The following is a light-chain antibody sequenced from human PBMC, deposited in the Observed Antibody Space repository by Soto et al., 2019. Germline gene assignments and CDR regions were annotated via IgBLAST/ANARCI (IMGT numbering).Light chain of an antibody. Sequence: EIVMTQSPATLSVSPGERATLFCRASQSVSSNLAWYQKKPGQAPRLLIYGVSTRATGIPATFSGSGSGTEFTLTISSLQSEDFAVYYCQQYNSWPRTFGQGTKVDIK. J-gene: IGKJ1*01. CDR3: QQYNSWPRT. CDR2: GVS. V-gene: IGKV3-15*01. CDR1: QSVSSN.